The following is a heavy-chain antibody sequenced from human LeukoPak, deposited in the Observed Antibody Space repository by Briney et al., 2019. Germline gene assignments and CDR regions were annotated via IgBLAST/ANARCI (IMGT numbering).Heavy chain of an antibody. J-gene: IGHJ4*02. V-gene: IGHV4-39*07. Sequence: PLETLSLTCTVSGGSIRSDYYWGWIRQPPGKGLEFVGSIYYSGSTYYNPSLKSRVTISVDTSKNQFSLKLSSVTAADTAVYYCARVQDTAMVYYFDYWGQGTLVTVSS. D-gene: IGHD5-18*01. CDR3: ARVQDTAMVYYFDY. CDR1: GGSIRSDYY. CDR2: IYYSGST.